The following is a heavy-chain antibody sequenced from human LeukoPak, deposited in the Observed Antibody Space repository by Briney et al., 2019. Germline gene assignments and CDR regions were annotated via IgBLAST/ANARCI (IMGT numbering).Heavy chain of an antibody. CDR3: AKEGPPLLVVPVGYFDY. CDR1: GFTFSSYG. V-gene: IGHV3-23*01. D-gene: IGHD2-2*01. J-gene: IGHJ4*02. Sequence: PGGSLRLSCVASGFTFSSYGMSWVRQAPGKGLQWVSTISGSGGSTYYADSVKGRFTISRDNSKNTLYLQMNSLRAEDTAVYYCAKEGPPLLVVPVGYFDYWGQGTLVTVSS. CDR2: ISGSGGST.